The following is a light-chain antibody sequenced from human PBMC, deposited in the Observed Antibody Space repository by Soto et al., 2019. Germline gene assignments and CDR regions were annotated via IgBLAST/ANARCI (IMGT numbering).Light chain of an antibody. CDR3: QLYGRAPLYT. V-gene: IGKV3-20*01. Sequence: EIVLTQSPGTLSLSPGERATLSCRASQSVSSSYLAWYQQKPGQAPRLLIYGASSRATGIPDRFSGSGSGTEFTLTISRLEPEACAVYYCQLYGRAPLYTWGQGNTLNIK. CDR2: GAS. CDR1: QSVSSSY. J-gene: IGKJ2*01.